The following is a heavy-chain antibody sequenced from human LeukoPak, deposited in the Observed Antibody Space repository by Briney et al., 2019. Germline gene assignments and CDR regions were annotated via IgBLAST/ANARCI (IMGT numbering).Heavy chain of an antibody. D-gene: IGHD6-6*01. J-gene: IGHJ4*02. CDR2: INPNSGGT. CDR3: ARGHSSLRLYYFDY. V-gene: IGHV1-2*02. Sequence: ASVKVSCKASGYTFTGYYMHWVRQAPGQGLEWMGWINPNSGGTNYAQKFEGRVTMTRDTSISTADMELSSLTSEDTAVYHCARGHSSLRLYYFDYWGQGTLVTVSS. CDR1: GYTFTGYY.